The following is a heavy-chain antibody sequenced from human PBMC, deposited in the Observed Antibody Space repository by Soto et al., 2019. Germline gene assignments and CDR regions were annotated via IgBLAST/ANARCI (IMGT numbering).Heavy chain of an antibody. V-gene: IGHV3-30*18. Sequence: GGSLRLSCVVCGYTFRTHGMHWVRQAPGKGLEWVAVISFDGNNKYYADSVKGRFTISRDNSKNTLYLQVDSLRAEDTAVYYCAKMYYYDGSGYYPFDHWGQGTLVTVSS. CDR2: ISFDGNNK. D-gene: IGHD3-22*01. CDR3: AKMYYYDGSGYYPFDH. J-gene: IGHJ4*02. CDR1: GYTFRTHG.